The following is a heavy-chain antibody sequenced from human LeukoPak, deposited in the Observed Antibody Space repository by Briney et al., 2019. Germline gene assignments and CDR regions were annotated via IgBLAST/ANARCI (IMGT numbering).Heavy chain of an antibody. V-gene: IGHV4-34*01. CDR1: GGSFSGYY. CDR3: ARGSRIAARPIDY. D-gene: IGHD6-6*01. CDR2: INHSGST. J-gene: IGHJ4*02. Sequence: SETLSLTCAVYGGSFSGYYWSWIRQPPGKGLEWIGEINHSGSTNYKPYINNRITISVDTSKNQYSLKLSSVTAADTAVYYCARGSRIAARPIDYWGQGTLVTVSS.